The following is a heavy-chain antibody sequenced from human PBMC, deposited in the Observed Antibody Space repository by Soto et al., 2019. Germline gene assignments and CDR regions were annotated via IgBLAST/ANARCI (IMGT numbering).Heavy chain of an antibody. J-gene: IGHJ4*02. V-gene: IGHV3-48*02. CDR2: ISSSSSTI. CDR1: GFTFSSYS. D-gene: IGHD6-19*01. Sequence: EVQLVESGGGLVQPGGSLRLSCAASGFTFSSYSMNWVRQAPGKGLEWVSYISSSSSTIYYADSVKGRFTISRDNAKNSRYLQMNSLRDEDTAVYYCARVYGIAVAGTFDYWGQGTLVTVSS. CDR3: ARVYGIAVAGTFDY.